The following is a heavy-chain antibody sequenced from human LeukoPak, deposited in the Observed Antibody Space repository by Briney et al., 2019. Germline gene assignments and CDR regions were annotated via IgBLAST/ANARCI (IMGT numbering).Heavy chain of an antibody. CDR2: IVPDGSTT. Sequence: GGSLRLSCVASGFTFSSHWMHWVRQVPGKGLVWAARIVPDGSTTNYADSVKGRFTISRDNAKNTLYLQMNSLRAEDTALYYCARDGGAAYFDYWGQGTLVTVSS. D-gene: IGHD3-16*01. J-gene: IGHJ4*02. CDR1: GFTFSSHW. CDR3: ARDGGAAYFDY. V-gene: IGHV3-74*01.